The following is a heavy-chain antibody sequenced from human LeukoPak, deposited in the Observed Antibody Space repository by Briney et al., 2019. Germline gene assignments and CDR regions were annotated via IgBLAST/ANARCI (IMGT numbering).Heavy chain of an antibody. J-gene: IGHJ3*02. Sequence: KPSETLSLTCTVSGGSISSYYWSWIRQPPGKGLEWIGYIYYSGSTKYNPSLKSRVTISLDTSKNQFSLKLSSVTAADAAVYYCARRSNYYDSSGYLDIWGQGTMVTVSS. CDR1: GGSISSYY. CDR3: ARRSNYYDSSGYLDI. D-gene: IGHD3-22*01. V-gene: IGHV4-59*08. CDR2: IYYSGST.